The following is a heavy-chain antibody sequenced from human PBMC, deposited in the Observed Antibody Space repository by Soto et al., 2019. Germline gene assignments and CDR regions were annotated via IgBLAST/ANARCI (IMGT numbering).Heavy chain of an antibody. CDR3: AREPYDSSGYPRSYFDY. J-gene: IGHJ4*02. CDR2: IIPIFGTA. D-gene: IGHD3-22*01. V-gene: IGHV1-69*13. Sequence: GASVKVSCKASGGTFSSYAISWVRQAPGQGLEWMGGIIPIFGTANYAQKFQGRVTITADESTSTAYMELSSLRSEDTAVYYCAREPYDSSGYPRSYFDYWGQGTLVTVSS. CDR1: GGTFSSYA.